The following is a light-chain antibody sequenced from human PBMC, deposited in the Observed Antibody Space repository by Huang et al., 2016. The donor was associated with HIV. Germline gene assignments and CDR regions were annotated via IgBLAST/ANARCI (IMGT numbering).Light chain of an antibody. V-gene: IGKV6-21*02. J-gene: IGKJ2*01. Sequence: EIVLTQSPDFQSVTPKEKITITCRASQNIGNSLHWYQQKPDQSPQLLIKYASQTISWVPSRFSGSGSGTDFTLTINTPEAGDAATYYCHQSSSLPYTFGQGTKLEIK. CDR2: YAS. CDR1: QNIGNS. CDR3: HQSSSLPYT.